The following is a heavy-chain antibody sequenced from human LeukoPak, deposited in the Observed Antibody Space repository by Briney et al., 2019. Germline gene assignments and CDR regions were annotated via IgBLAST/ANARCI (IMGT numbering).Heavy chain of an antibody. CDR3: ARQVRDGSGSYHFDY. Sequence: SGTLSLTCAVSGGSISNNNWWSWVRQPPGKGLEWIGEIYHTGSTNYNPSLKSRVTISVDKSKNQFSLKLSSVTAADTAVYYCARQVRDGSGSYHFDYWGQGTLVTVSS. CDR1: GGSISNNNW. V-gene: IGHV4-4*02. D-gene: IGHD3-10*01. J-gene: IGHJ4*02. CDR2: IYHTGST.